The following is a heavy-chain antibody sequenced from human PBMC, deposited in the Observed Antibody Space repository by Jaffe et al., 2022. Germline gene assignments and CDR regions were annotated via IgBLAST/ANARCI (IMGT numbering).Heavy chain of an antibody. CDR2: IQNDGSKT. V-gene: IGHV3-30*02. Sequence: QVQLVESGGGVVQPGGSLRLSCAASGFTFSNYAMHWVRQTPGKGLEWVAFIQNDGSKTYYSDSVKGRFTISRDNSKSTLFLQMNSLRIEDTSIYYCAKYSSGYTYEYVVYFDYWGQGTLVTVSS. CDR1: GFTFSNYA. J-gene: IGHJ4*02. CDR3: AKYSSGYTYEYVVYFDY. D-gene: IGHD5-18*01.